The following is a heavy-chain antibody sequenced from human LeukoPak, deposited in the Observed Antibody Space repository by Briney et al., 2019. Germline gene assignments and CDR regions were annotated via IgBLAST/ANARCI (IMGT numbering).Heavy chain of an antibody. V-gene: IGHV3-30-3*01. Sequence: GGSLRLSCAASGFTFSSHAMHWVRQAPGKGLEWVAVIRYDGTNKYYADSGKGRFTISRDNSKNTLYLQMNSLRAEDTAVYYCARDWRGLNWFDPWGQGTLVTVSS. CDR1: GFTFSSHA. CDR2: IRYDGTNK. CDR3: ARDWRGLNWFDP. D-gene: IGHD3-3*01. J-gene: IGHJ5*02.